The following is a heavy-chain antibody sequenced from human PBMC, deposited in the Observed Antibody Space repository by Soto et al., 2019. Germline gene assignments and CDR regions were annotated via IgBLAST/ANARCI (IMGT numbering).Heavy chain of an antibody. Sequence: ASVKVSCKASGYTFTSYYIHWVRQAPGQGLEWMGIINPSGGSTSYAQKFQGRVTMTRDTSTSTVYMELSSLRSEDTAVYYCARERDYYGSGSYYFNYDGMDVWGQGTTVTVSS. CDR1: GYTFTSYY. D-gene: IGHD3-10*01. CDR3: ARERDYYGSGSYYFNYDGMDV. CDR2: INPSGGST. V-gene: IGHV1-46*01. J-gene: IGHJ6*02.